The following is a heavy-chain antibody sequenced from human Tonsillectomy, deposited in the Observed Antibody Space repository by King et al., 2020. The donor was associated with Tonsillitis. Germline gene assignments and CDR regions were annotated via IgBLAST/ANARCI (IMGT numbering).Heavy chain of an antibody. CDR2: ISYDGSNK. D-gene: IGHD6-6*01. CDR1: GFTFSNYA. CDR3: ARDQEEEKLVREYYFDY. V-gene: IGHV3-30-3*01. Sequence: HVQLVESGGGVVQPGRSLRLSCAASGFTFSNYAMHWVRQAPGKGLEWVAVISYDGSNKYYADSVKGRFTISRDNSKNTLYLQMNSLRAEDTAVYYCARDQEEEKLVREYYFDYWGQGTLVTVSS. J-gene: IGHJ4*02.